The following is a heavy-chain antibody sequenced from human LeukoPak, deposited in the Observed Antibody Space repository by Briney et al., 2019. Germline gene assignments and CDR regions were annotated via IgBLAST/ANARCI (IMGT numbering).Heavy chain of an antibody. V-gene: IGHV4-4*07. D-gene: IGHD3-16*01. Sequence: SETLSLTCTVSGDSISSFHWSWIRQPAGKGLEWIGRIYTSGSTYYNPSLQSRVTILIDKSKNQFSLRLSSVTAADTAFYYCARRGGFFDFWGQETLVTVSS. CDR1: GDSISSFH. J-gene: IGHJ4*02. CDR3: ARRGGFFDF. CDR2: IYTSGST.